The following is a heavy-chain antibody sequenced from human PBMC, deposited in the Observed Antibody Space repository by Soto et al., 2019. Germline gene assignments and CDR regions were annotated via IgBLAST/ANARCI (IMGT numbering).Heavy chain of an antibody. Sequence: QITLKESGPTLVKPTQTLTLTCTFSGFSLSTSGVGVGWIRQPPGKALEWLALIYWDDDKRYSPSLKSRLTITKDTSKTQVVLTMTNMDPVDTATYYCAHRRGYYESSRYFDLWGRGTLVTVSS. J-gene: IGHJ2*01. D-gene: IGHD3-22*01. CDR2: IYWDDDK. V-gene: IGHV2-5*02. CDR1: GFSLSTSGVG. CDR3: AHRRGYYESSRYFDL.